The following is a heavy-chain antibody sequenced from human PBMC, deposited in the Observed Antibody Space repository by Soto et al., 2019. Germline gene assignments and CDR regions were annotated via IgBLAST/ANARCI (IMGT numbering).Heavy chain of an antibody. D-gene: IGHD2-15*01. Sequence: ASGKVSCKASGLTFTSSAVQWVRQARGQRLEWIGWIVVGSGNTNYAQKFQERVTITRDMSTSTAYMELSSLRSEDTAVYYCAADRGCSGGSCYFDLFYWGQGTLVTVSS. CDR2: IVVGSGNT. J-gene: IGHJ4*02. CDR3: AADRGCSGGSCYFDLFY. V-gene: IGHV1-58*01. CDR1: GLTFTSSA.